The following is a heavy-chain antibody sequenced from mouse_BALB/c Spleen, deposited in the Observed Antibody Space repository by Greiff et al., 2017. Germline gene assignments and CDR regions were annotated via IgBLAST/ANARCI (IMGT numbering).Heavy chain of an antibody. CDR2: ISSGGSYT. V-gene: IGHV5-6*02. CDR3: ARGGLDGNYYYWYFDV. D-gene: IGHD2-1*01. CDR1: GFTFSSYG. J-gene: IGHJ1*01. Sequence: EVMLVESGGDLVKPGGSLKLSCAASGFTFSSYGMSWVRQTPDKRLEWVATISSGGSYTYYPDSVKGRFTISRDNAKNTLYLQMSSLKSEDTAMYYCARGGLDGNYYYWYFDVWGAGTTVTVSS.